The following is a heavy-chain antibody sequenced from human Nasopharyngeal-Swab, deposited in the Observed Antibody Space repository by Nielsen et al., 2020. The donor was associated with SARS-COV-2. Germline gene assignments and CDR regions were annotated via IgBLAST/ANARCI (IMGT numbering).Heavy chain of an antibody. V-gene: IGHV4-39*01. J-gene: IGHJ6*02. Sequence: SETLSLTCTVSGGSISSSSYYWGWIRQPPGKGLEWIGSIYYSGSTYYNPSLKSRVTISVDTSKNQFSLKLSSVTAADTAVYYCARHERYFDWLSQPYYYGMDVWGQGTTVTVSS. CDR1: GGSISSSSYY. CDR3: ARHERYFDWLSQPYYYGMDV. D-gene: IGHD3-9*01. CDR2: IYYSGST.